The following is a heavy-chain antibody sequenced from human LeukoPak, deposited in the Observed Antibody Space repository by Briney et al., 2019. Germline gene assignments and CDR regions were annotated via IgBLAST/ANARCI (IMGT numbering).Heavy chain of an antibody. Sequence: SETLSLTCTVSGGCLSSYYWRAIRPPAGEGLEWIGRIYTSGSTNYNPSLKSRVTMSVDTSKNQFSLNLSSMTAADTAVYYCASQAATGNYFDQWGQGTLVTVSS. V-gene: IGHV4-4*07. CDR2: IYTSGST. D-gene: IGHD6-13*01. CDR1: GGCLSSYY. CDR3: ASQAATGNYFDQ. J-gene: IGHJ4*02.